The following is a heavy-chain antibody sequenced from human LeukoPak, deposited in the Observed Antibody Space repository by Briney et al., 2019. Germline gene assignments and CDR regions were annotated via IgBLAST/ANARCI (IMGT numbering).Heavy chain of an antibody. CDR3: ARGAFNYYDSSGFSDDAFDI. V-gene: IGHV4-31*03. J-gene: IGHJ3*02. Sequence: SETLSLTCTVSGGSISSGGYYWSWIRQHPGKGLQWIAYISYSGSTYYNPSLKSRVTTSVDTSKSHFSLKLSSVTAADTAVYYCARGAFNYYDSSGFSDDAFDIWGQGTMVTVSS. D-gene: IGHD3-22*01. CDR1: GGSISSGGYY. CDR2: ISYSGST.